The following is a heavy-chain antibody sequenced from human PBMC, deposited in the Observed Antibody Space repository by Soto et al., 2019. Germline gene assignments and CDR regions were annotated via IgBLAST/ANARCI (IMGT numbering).Heavy chain of an antibody. D-gene: IGHD3-3*01. CDR2: IIPIFGTA. Sequence: SVKVSCKASGGTFSSYAISWVRQAPGQGLEWMGGIIPIFGTANYAQKFQGRVTITADESTSTAYMELSSLRSEDTAVYYCERDLSDSDYTWFDPWGQGTLVTVSS. V-gene: IGHV1-69*13. CDR3: ERDLSDSDYTWFDP. J-gene: IGHJ5*02. CDR1: GGTFSSYA.